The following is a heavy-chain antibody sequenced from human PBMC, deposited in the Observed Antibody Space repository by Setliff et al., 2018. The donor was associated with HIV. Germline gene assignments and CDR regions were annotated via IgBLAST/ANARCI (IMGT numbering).Heavy chain of an antibody. CDR3: ARPLTGYSITHYYYMDV. J-gene: IGHJ6*03. V-gene: IGHV3-11*04. D-gene: IGHD3-9*01. CDR1: GFTFSDYY. CDR2: ISYSGSTI. Sequence: PGGSLRLSCAASGFTFSDYYMSWIRQAPGKGLEWVSYISYSGSTIYYADSVKGRITISRDNAKNSLYLQMNSLRAEDTAVYYCARPLTGYSITHYYYMDVWGKGTTVTVSS.